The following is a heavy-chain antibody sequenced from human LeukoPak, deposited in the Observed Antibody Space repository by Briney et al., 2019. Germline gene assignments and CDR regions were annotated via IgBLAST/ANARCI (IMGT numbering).Heavy chain of an antibody. CDR3: ARSGQWLVLDAFDI. CDR1: GFTFSSYW. J-gene: IGHJ3*02. V-gene: IGHV3-7*01. CDR2: IKQDGSEK. D-gene: IGHD6-19*01. Sequence: GGSLRLSCSASGFTFSSYWMSWVRQAPGKGLEWVANIKQDGSEKYYVYSAKGRFTISRDNAKNSLYLQMNSLSAEDTAVYYCARSGQWLVLDAFDIWGQGTMVTVCS.